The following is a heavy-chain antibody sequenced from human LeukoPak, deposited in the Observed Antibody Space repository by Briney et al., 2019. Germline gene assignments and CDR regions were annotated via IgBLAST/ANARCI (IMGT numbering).Heavy chain of an antibody. CDR1: GGSISGSY. CDR3: ARYDAVVFDT. D-gene: IGHD2-2*01. J-gene: IGHJ5*02. CDR2: IYYKGNA. V-gene: IGHV4-59*01. Sequence: SETLSLTCTVSGGSISGSYWTWIRQPPGKGLEWIGQIYYKGNADYNPSLKSRVTLSVDTSKNQFSLKLTAMTAADTAVYYCARYDAVVFDTWGQGTLVTVSS.